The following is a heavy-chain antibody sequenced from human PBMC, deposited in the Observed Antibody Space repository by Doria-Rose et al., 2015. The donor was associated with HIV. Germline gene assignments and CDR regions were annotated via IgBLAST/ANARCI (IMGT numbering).Heavy chain of an antibody. CDR3: ARDPFQSRAY. V-gene: IGHV3-66*01. CDR1: GFTVSSNY. CDR2: IYSDGRT. Sequence: VQLVQSGGGLVQPGGSLRLSCAASGFTVSSNYMSWVRQAPGKGLEWVSVIYSDGRTYYADSVKGRFTVSRDNSKNTLYLQINSLRAEDTAVYYCARDPFQSRAYWGQGTLVTVSS. J-gene: IGHJ4*02.